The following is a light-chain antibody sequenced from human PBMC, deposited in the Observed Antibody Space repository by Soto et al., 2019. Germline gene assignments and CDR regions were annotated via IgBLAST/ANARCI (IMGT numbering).Light chain of an antibody. CDR2: DTS. J-gene: IGKJ4*01. Sequence: EVVLTQSPATLSVSPGEGVTLSCRASQSIGDTLAWYQHKPAQTPLLLLFDTSARATSVPAWFSGSCSGPEFTLIISSLQSEDFAIYYCQRYNNCPLTFGGGTKVESK. CDR3: QRYNNCPLT. V-gene: IGKV3-15*01. CDR1: QSIGDT.